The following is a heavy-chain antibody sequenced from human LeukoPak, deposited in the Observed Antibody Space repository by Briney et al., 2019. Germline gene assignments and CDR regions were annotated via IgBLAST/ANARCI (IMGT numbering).Heavy chain of an antibody. D-gene: IGHD3-22*01. V-gene: IGHV4-34*01. CDR2: INHSGST. CDR1: GGSFSGYY. Sequence: SSETLSLTCAVYGGSFSGYYWSWIRQPPGEGLEWIGEINHSGSTNYNPSLKSRVTISVDTSNNQFSLKLSYVTAADTAVYFCARGPPYYYDSSGYYRFDYWGQGILVTVSA. J-gene: IGHJ4*02. CDR3: ARGPPYYYDSSGYYRFDY.